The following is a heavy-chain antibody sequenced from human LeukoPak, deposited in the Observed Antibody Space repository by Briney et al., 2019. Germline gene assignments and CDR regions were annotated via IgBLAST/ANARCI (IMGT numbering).Heavy chain of an antibody. D-gene: IGHD3/OR15-3a*01. J-gene: IGHJ6*03. CDR1: RVTFSSYG. V-gene: IGHV3-23*01. CDR3: AKIGRKHGFWTGFYEEEVDYMDV. CDR2: VSGSGAGT. Sequence: GGSLRLSCAASRVTFSSYGMTWVRQAPGKGLEWVSGVSGSGAGTKHADSVKGRFTISRDNSKNTLYLQMNSLRVEDTAVYYCAKIGRKHGFWTGFYEEEVDYMDVWGKGTTVTVSS.